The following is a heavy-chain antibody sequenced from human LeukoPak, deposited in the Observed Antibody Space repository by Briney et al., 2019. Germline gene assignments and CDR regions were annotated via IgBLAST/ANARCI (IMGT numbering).Heavy chain of an antibody. CDR1: GGSISSGGYY. V-gene: IGHV4-30-2*01. J-gene: IGHJ4*02. D-gene: IGHD6-19*01. CDR3: ASYSSGLYYFDY. CDR2: IYHSGST. Sequence: TSETLSLTCTVSGGSISSGGYYWSWIRQPPGKGLEWIGYIYHSGSTNYNPSLKSRVTISVDKSKNQFSLKLSSVTAADTAVYYCASYSSGLYYFDYWGQGTLVTVSS.